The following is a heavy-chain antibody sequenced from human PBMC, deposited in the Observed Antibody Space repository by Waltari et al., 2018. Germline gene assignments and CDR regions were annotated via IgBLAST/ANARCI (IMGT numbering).Heavy chain of an antibody. V-gene: IGHV1-46*01. CDR2: ITPSTGGS. D-gene: IGHD3-16*01. J-gene: IGHJ4*02. Sequence: QVQLLQSGAEVKKPGASVKLSCKESGYTFPSNFIHWVRQAPGQGPEWMGVITPSTGGSNYAQRFQGRVTMTSDTSTSTIYMEVRSLTSQDTATYYCARSATGGTYFDYWGQGTLVTVSS. CDR3: ARSATGGTYFDY. CDR1: GYTFPSNF.